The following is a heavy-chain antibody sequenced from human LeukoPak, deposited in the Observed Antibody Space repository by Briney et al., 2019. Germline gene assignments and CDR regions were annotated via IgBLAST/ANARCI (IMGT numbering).Heavy chain of an antibody. V-gene: IGHV3-74*03. CDR1: GFTFNTYW. D-gene: IGHD4-11*01. CDR2: INGDGSST. Sequence: PGGSLRLSCAASGFTFNTYWMHWVRQVPGKGLVWVSRINGDGSSTAYADSVKGRFTISRDNAKNTVYLQMNSLSVEDTAVYFCAREKGSSNYDSWGQGTLVTVSS. J-gene: IGHJ5*01. CDR3: AREKGSSNYDS.